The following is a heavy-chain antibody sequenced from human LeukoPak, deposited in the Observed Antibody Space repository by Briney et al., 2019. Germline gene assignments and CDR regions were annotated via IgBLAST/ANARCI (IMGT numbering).Heavy chain of an antibody. Sequence: ASVKVSCKTSGYSFTDYHIHWVRQAPGQGLEWMGWINPNSGVTNSAQKFQGRVTMTRDTSISTAHMELSRLRSDDTAVYYCARVVAAAVDDDAFDIWGQGTMVTVSS. V-gene: IGHV1-2*02. CDR3: ARVVAAAVDDDAFDI. CDR1: GYSFTDYH. D-gene: IGHD6-13*01. J-gene: IGHJ3*02. CDR2: INPNSGVT.